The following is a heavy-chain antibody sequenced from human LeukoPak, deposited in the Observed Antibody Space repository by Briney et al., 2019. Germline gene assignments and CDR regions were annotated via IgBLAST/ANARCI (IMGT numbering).Heavy chain of an antibody. V-gene: IGHV3-23*01. Sequence: GGSLRLSCAASGFTFSSYAMSWVRQAPGKGLEWDSAISGSGGSTYYAHSVKGRFPISRDNSKKPLYLQMNSLRDEDTAVYYCAKDWVGSGWYGCNYWGQGTLVTVSS. J-gene: IGHJ4*02. CDR3: AKDWVGSGWYGCNY. CDR1: GFTFSSYA. D-gene: IGHD6-19*01. CDR2: ISGSGGST.